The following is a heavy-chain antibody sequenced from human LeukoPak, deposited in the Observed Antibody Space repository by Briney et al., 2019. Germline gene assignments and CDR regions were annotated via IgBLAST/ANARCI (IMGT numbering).Heavy chain of an antibody. D-gene: IGHD3-3*01. Sequence: GASVKVSCKASGYTFTSYDINWVRQATGQGLEWMGWMDPNRGNTGYAQKFQGRVTMTRNTSISTAYMELSSLRSEDTAVYYCARGRSEYYDFWSGYGPPYYYGMDVCGQGTTVTVSS. J-gene: IGHJ6*02. CDR1: GYTFTSYD. V-gene: IGHV1-8*01. CDR3: ARGRSEYYDFWSGYGPPYYYGMDV. CDR2: MDPNRGNT.